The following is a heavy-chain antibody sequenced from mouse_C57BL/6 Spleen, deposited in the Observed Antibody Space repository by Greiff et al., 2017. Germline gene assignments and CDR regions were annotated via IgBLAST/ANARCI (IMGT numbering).Heavy chain of an antibody. Sequence: QVQLQQSGPELVKPGASVKISCKASGYAFSSSWMNWVKQRPGKGLEWIGRIYPGDGDTNYNGKFKGKATLTADKSSSTAYMQLSSLTSEDSAVYFCANGNPYWYFDVWGTGTTVTVSS. CDR1: GYAFSSSW. J-gene: IGHJ1*03. CDR2: IYPGDGDT. D-gene: IGHD2-1*01. CDR3: ANGNPYWYFDV. V-gene: IGHV1-82*01.